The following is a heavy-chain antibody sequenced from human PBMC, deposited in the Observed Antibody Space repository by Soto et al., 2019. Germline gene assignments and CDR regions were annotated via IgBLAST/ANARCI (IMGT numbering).Heavy chain of an antibody. J-gene: IGHJ4*02. CDR2: IIPVFGTG. Sequence: QVQLVQSGAEVKRPGSSVKVSCKASGGTFSSYAISWVRQAPGQGLEWMGGIIPVFGTGIYAQKLQGRVTITADKSTNTAYMELSSRRYEDTAVYSCARVLGTGGYTYGLDYWAQGTVVTFS. CDR1: GGTFSSYA. V-gene: IGHV1-69*06. D-gene: IGHD5-18*01. CDR3: ARVLGTGGYTYGLDY.